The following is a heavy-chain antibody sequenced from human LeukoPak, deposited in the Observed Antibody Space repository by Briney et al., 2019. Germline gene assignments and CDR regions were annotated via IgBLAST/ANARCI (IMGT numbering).Heavy chain of an antibody. D-gene: IGHD2-21*01. CDR3: ARGTGLWFNFDY. CDR1: GGSVSSGSYY. Sequence: SETLSLTCTVSGGSVSSGSYYWSWIRQAPGKGLEWIGYIYYSGSTNYNPSLKSRVTISVDTSKNQFSRKLSSVTAADTAVYYCARGTGLWFNFDYWGQGTLVTVSS. CDR2: IYYSGST. V-gene: IGHV4-61*01. J-gene: IGHJ4*02.